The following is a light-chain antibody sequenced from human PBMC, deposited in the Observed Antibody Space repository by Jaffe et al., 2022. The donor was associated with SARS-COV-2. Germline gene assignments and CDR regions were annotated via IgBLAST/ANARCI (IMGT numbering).Light chain of an antibody. CDR1: QSVSSN. J-gene: IGKJ1*01. Sequence: EIVMTQSPATLSVSPGERATLSCRASQSVSSNLAWYQQKPGQGPRLLMYGASTRATGVPARFSGSGSGTEFTLTISSLQSEDFALYYCQQYNNWPPWTFGQGTKVEIK. V-gene: IGKV3-15*01. CDR2: GAS. CDR3: QQYNNWPPWT.